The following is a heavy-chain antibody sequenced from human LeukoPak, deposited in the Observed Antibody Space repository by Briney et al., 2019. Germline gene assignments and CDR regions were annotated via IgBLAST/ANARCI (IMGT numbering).Heavy chain of an antibody. CDR2: INPNSGGT. Sequence: ASVKVSCKASGYTFTGYYMHWVRQAPGQGLEWMGWINPNSGGTNYAQKFQGRVTMTRDTSISTAYMELGRLRSDDTAVYYCARVTYYYYYMDVWGKGTTVTVSS. CDR3: ARVTYYYYYMDV. CDR1: GYTFTGYY. V-gene: IGHV1-2*02. J-gene: IGHJ6*03.